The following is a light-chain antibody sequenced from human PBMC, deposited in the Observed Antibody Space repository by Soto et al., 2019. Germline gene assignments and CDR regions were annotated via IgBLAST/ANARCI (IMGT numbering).Light chain of an antibody. CDR3: SSYRSSSTYV. V-gene: IGLV2-14*01. J-gene: IGLJ1*01. Sequence: QSVLTQPASVSGSPGQSITISCTGTNSDIGTYNSVSWYQHHPGKAPKLMICEVSNRPSGVSNRFSGSKSGNTASLSISGLQAEDEADYYCSSYRSSSTYVFGPGTKVTVL. CDR1: NSDIGTYNS. CDR2: EVS.